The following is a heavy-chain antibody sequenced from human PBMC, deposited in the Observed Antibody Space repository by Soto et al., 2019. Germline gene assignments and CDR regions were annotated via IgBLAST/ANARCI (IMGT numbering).Heavy chain of an antibody. CDR1: GGTFSSYA. D-gene: IGHD1-7*01. CDR2: IIPIFGTA. Sequence: ASVKVSCKASGGTFSSYAISWVRQAPGQGLEWMGGIIPIFGTANYAQKFQGRVTITADESTSTAYMELSSLRSEDTAVYYCVRGQLELREDDAFDIWGQGTMVTVSS. CDR3: VRGQLELREDDAFDI. V-gene: IGHV1-69*13. J-gene: IGHJ3*02.